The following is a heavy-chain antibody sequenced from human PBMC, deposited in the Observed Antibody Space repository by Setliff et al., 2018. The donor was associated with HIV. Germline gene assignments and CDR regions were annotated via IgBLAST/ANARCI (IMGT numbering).Heavy chain of an antibody. V-gene: IGHV3-7*01. CDR3: ARDWPSSTAAGDC. Sequence: PGGSLRLSCVASGFVFNNYVFTWIRQAPGKGLGWVANVKQDGTETLYVDSVKGRFTIYRDSRKDSLYLEMNSLTVEDTALYYCARDWPSSTAAGDCWGQGTLVTVSS. J-gene: IGHJ4*02. CDR2: VKQDGTET. CDR1: GFVFNNYV. D-gene: IGHD6-6*01.